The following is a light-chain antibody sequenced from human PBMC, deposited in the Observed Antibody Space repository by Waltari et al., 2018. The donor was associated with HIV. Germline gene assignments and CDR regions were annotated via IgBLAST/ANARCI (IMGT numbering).Light chain of an antibody. J-gene: IGLJ2*01. CDR3: ATWDISLSAVV. V-gene: IGLV10-54*04. CDR2: RDN. CDR1: SNNVGNQG. Sequence: QAGLPQPPSVSTGMRQTATLTCTGNSNNVGNQGAAWLQQHQGHPPKLLSYRDNKRPSGISERFSASRSGNTASLTITGVQPEDEADYFCATWDISLSAVVFGGGTTLTVL.